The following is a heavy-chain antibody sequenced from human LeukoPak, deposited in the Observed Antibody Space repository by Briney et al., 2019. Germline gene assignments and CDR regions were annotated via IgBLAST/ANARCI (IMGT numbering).Heavy chain of an antibody. Sequence: PGGSLRLSCAASGFTFTNYWMSWVRQAPGKGLVWVSRINSDGSSTSYADSVKGRFTISRDNAKNTLYLQMNSLRAEDTAVYYCATPRGSGSYLAFDYWGQGTLVTASS. CDR2: INSDGSST. J-gene: IGHJ4*02. CDR3: ATPRGSGSYLAFDY. V-gene: IGHV3-74*01. D-gene: IGHD1-26*01. CDR1: GFTFTNYW.